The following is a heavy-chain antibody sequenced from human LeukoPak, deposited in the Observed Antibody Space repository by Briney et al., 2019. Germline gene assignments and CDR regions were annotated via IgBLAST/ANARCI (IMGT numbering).Heavy chain of an antibody. D-gene: IGHD6-19*01. CDR1: GYTFTGYY. Sequence: ASVKVSCKASGYTFTGYYMHWVRQAPGQGLEWMGWINPNSGGTNYAQKFQGRVTMTRDTSTSTVYMELSSLRSEDTAVYYCARSQIEISSGWYADAFDIWGQGTMVTVSS. J-gene: IGHJ3*02. CDR3: ARSQIEISSGWYADAFDI. V-gene: IGHV1-2*02. CDR2: INPNSGGT.